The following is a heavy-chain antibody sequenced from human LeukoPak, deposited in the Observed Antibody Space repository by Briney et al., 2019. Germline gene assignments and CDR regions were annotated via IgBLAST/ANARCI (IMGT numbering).Heavy chain of an antibody. D-gene: IGHD3-10*01. V-gene: IGHV3-30*02. CDR3: AKDNRLLWFGADGGDYFDY. CDR1: EFTFSSYD. CDR2: IRYDGNNK. Sequence: GGSLRLSCAASEFTFSSYDMHWVRQAPGKGLEWVAFIRYDGNNKYYADSVKGRFTISRDNSKNTLYLQMNSLRGEDTAVYYCAKDNRLLWFGADGGDYFDYWGQGTRVTVSS. J-gene: IGHJ4*02.